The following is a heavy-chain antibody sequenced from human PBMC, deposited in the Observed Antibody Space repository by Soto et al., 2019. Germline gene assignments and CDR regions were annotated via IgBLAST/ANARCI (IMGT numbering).Heavy chain of an antibody. D-gene: IGHD3-16*01. J-gene: IGHJ6*02. V-gene: IGHV1-18*01. CDR1: GYTFTSYG. CDR2: INGYNGNT. CDR3: ARMGDVPYYYYGMDV. Sequence: QVQLVQSGAEVKKPGASVKVSCKASGYTFTSYGISWVRQAPGQGLEWMGWINGYNGNTNHAQKLQGRVTMSTDTSTSTAYMELRSLRSHDSAVYYCARMGDVPYYYYGMDVWGQGTTVTVSS.